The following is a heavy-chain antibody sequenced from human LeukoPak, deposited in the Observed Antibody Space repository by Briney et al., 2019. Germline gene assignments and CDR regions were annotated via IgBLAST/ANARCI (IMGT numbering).Heavy chain of an antibody. D-gene: IGHD4-17*01. CDR1: GGSISSSNW. CDR3: ARVYGDYYYYYYGMDV. Sequence: SGTLSLTCAVSGGSISSSNWWSWVRQPPGKGLEWIGEIYHSGSTNYNPSLKSRVTISVDTSKNQFSLKLSSVTAADTAVYYCARVYGDYYYYYYGMDVWGQGTTVTVSS. CDR2: IYHSGST. V-gene: IGHV4-4*02. J-gene: IGHJ6*02.